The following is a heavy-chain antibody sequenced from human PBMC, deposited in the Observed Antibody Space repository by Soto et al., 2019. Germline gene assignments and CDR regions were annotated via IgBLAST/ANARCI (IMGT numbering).Heavy chain of an antibody. Sequence: QVQLVQSGAEVKKPGASVKVSCRASGYTFGSYDINWVRQATGQGLEWMGWMNPNSGNTGYAQKFQGRVTMTRNTSITTAYMELSSLTSEDSAMYYCARGKRFLEWESYSGWFDPWGQGTLVTVSS. V-gene: IGHV1-8*01. J-gene: IGHJ5*02. CDR3: ARGKRFLEWESYSGWFDP. CDR1: GYTFGSYD. CDR2: MNPNSGNT. D-gene: IGHD3-3*01.